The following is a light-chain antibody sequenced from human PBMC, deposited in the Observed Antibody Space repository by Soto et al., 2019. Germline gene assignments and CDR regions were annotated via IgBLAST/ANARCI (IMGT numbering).Light chain of an antibody. V-gene: IGKV3-15*01. Sequence: ELVMTQSPDTLSVPPGERATLSCRASQSVGRNVACYQQRPGQAPRLLIHGTSTRAADIPARFSGSVSGTEFTLTIISLQPEDFVIDNCQQYNNWPPMSTFGQGTKLEMK. CDR1: QSVGRN. CDR3: QQYNNWPPMST. CDR2: GTS. J-gene: IGKJ2*01.